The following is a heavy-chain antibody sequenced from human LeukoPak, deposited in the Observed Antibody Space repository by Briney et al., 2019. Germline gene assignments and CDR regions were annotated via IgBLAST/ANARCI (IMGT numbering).Heavy chain of an antibody. CDR3: ARQLMVRGVINDY. CDR1: GGSISSSSYY. V-gene: IGHV4-39*01. CDR2: IYYSGST. D-gene: IGHD3-10*01. J-gene: IGHJ4*02. Sequence: SETLSLTCTVSGGSISSSSYYWGWIRQPPGKGLEWIGSIYYSGSTYYNPSLKSRVTISVDTSKNQLSLKLSSVTAADTAVYYCARQLMVRGVINDYWGQGTLVTVSS.